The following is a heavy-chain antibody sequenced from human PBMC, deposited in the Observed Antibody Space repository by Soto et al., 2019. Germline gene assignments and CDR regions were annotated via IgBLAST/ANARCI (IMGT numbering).Heavy chain of an antibody. Sequence: VQLQESGPGLVKPSETLSLTCTVSGGSISGYYWSWIRQSPGKGLEWIGYIHYSGSTNYNPSLKRRVTVSVDTSQNQRSLQLSSVPAADTAVYYCARGSAAGTTSPFDYWGQGTLVTVSS. D-gene: IGHD6-13*01. CDR1: GGSISGYY. CDR3: ARGSAAGTTSPFDY. J-gene: IGHJ4*02. V-gene: IGHV4-59*01. CDR2: IHYSGST.